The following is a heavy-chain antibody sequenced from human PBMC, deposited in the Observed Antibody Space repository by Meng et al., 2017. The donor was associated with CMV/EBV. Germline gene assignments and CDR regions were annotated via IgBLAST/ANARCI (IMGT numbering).Heavy chain of an antibody. D-gene: IGHD2-15*01. CDR3: AKDGSRVVAATPNLDY. Sequence: QGQRVEAGGGVVQPGGSLGLSCAASGFTFSSYGMHWVRQAPGKGLEWVAFIRYDGSNKYYADSVKGRFTISRDNSKNTLYLQMNSLRAEDTAVYYCAKDGSRVVAATPNLDYWGQGTLVTVSS. V-gene: IGHV3-30*02. J-gene: IGHJ4*02. CDR1: GFTFSSYG. CDR2: IRYDGSNK.